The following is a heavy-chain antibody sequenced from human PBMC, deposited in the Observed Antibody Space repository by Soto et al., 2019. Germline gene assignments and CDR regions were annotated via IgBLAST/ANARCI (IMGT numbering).Heavy chain of an antibody. CDR2: VSGSGDIT. CDR1: GFTFDSFA. J-gene: IGHJ4*02. D-gene: IGHD2-2*01. CDR3: AKAACSSSSCALHS. V-gene: IGHV3-23*01. Sequence: PGGSLRLSCAASGFTFDSFAMSWVRQAPGKGLEWVSSVSGSGDITNYGDSVKGRFTISRDNSKNTLSLQMNSLIAEDTAVYYCAKAACSSSSCALHSWGQGTLVTVSS.